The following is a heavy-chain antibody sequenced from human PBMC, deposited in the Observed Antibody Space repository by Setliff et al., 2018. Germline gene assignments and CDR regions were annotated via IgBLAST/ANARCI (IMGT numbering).Heavy chain of an antibody. CDR2: INPNSGGT. D-gene: IGHD2-8*01. CDR1: GFTLSDYF. J-gene: IGHJ5*02. V-gene: IGHV1-2*02. Sequence: ASVKVSCKASGFTLSDYFIHWVRQAPGQGLEWMGWINPNSGGTNYAQRFQGXXXXTRXXXXXXXXXXXXXXXXXXXAMYYCARAGGTYCSNGVCHNWFDPWGQGTLVTVSS. CDR3: ARAGGTYCSNGVCHNWFDP.